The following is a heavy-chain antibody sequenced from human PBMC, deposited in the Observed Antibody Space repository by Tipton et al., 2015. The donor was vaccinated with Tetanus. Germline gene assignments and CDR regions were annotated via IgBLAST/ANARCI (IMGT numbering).Heavy chain of an antibody. V-gene: IGHV4-30-2*01. Sequence: LRLSCAVSGGSVSNGGYSWSWIRQPPGKGLECIGYISHSGRTYYNPSLNSRVTISLDRSKNQFSLKLTSVTAADTAVYYCARDSYYSSRWSFADYWGQGTLVTVSS. D-gene: IGHD3-22*01. CDR2: ISHSGRT. CDR1: GGSVSNGGYS. J-gene: IGHJ4*02. CDR3: ARDSYYSSRWSFADY.